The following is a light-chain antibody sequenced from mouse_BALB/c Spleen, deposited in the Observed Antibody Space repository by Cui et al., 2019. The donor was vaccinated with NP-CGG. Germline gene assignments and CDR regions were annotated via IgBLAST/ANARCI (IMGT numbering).Light chain of an antibody. CDR3: ALWYSNHWV. V-gene: IGLV1*01. CDR2: GTN. Sequence: QAVVTQESALTTSPGETVTLTCRSSIGAVTTSNYANWVQEKPDHLFTGLIGGTNNRAPVVPARFSGSLIGDKAALTITGAQTEDEAIYFCALWYSNHWVFGGGTKLTVL. CDR1: IGAVTTSNY. J-gene: IGLJ1*01.